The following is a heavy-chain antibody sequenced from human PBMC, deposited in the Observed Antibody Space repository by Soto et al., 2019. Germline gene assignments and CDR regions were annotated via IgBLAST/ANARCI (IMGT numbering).Heavy chain of an antibody. CDR1: GFTFSTYW. J-gene: IGHJ4*02. CDR3: ARATGSNHPFDY. Sequence: PGESLKISCAATGFTFSTYWMHWVRQGPGKGLVWVSRISTDGSSTTYADSVKGRFTISRDNAKNTLYLQMNSLRAEDTAVYYCARATGSNHPFDYWGQGSLVTVSS. D-gene: IGHD2-2*01. V-gene: IGHV3-74*01. CDR2: ISTDGSST.